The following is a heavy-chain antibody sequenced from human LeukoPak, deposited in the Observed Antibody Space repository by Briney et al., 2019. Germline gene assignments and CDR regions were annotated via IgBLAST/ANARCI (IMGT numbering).Heavy chain of an antibody. Sequence: ASVKVSCKASGYTFTSYYMHWVRQAPGQGLEWMGIINPSGGSTSYAQKFQGRVTMTRDTSTSTVYMELSNLRSEDTAVYYCARETGTNPAGNYNWFDPWGQGTLVTVSS. D-gene: IGHD1-1*01. J-gene: IGHJ5*02. CDR3: ARETGTNPAGNYNWFDP. CDR1: GYTFTSYY. V-gene: IGHV1-46*01. CDR2: INPSGGST.